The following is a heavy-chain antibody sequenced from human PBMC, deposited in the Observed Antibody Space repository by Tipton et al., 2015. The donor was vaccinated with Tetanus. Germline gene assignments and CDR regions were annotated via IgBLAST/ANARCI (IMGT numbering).Heavy chain of an antibody. CDR3: ARYNSYFYAMDV. D-gene: IGHD5-24*01. J-gene: IGHJ6*02. V-gene: IGHV4-30-2*01. CDR1: GGSITRGAYS. Sequence: LRLSCALSGGSITRGAYSWSWIRQPPGKGLEWIGYIYASGTTYSNPSLKSRVTISVAETKRQFSLNLTSVTAADTAVYYCARYNSYFYAMDVWGQGTTVTVSS. CDR2: IYASGTT.